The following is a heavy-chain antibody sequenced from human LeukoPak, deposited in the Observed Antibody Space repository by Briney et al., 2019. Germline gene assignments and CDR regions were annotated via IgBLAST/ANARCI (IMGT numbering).Heavy chain of an antibody. CDR3: AGGTGTSPGETGDY. V-gene: IGHV4-39*07. D-gene: IGHD1-1*01. Sequence: SETLSLTCTVSGGSISSSSYYWGWIRQPPGKGLEWIGSIYYSGSTYYNPSLKSRVTISVDMSKNQFSLKLSSVTAADTAVYYCAGGTGTSPGETGDYWGQGTLVTVSS. CDR2: IYYSGST. J-gene: IGHJ4*02. CDR1: GGSISSSSYY.